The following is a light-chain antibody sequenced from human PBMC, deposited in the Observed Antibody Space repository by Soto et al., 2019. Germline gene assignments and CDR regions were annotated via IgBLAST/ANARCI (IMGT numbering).Light chain of an antibody. CDR3: QQYDTYCT. V-gene: IGKV1-5*03. Sequence: DIQMTQSPSTLSASVGDRVTITCRASQSFTTRLAWYQQKPGKAPKLLIYKASSVASGVPSRFSGSGSGTEFTLTISSLQPDDFATYYCQQYDTYCTFGQGTKLEMK. CDR2: KAS. J-gene: IGKJ2*02. CDR1: QSFTTR.